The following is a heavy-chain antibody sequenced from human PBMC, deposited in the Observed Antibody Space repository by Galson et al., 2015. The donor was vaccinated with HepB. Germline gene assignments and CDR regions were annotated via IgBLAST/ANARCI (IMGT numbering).Heavy chain of an antibody. CDR3: ARESYCSSTSCPIDY. J-gene: IGHJ4*02. CDR1: GFTFSSYS. Sequence: SLRLSCAASGFTFSSYSMNWVRQAPGKGLEWVSSISSSSSYIYYADSVKGRFTISRDNAKNSLYLQMNSLRAEDTAVYYCARESYCSSTSCPIDYWGQGTLDTVSS. CDR2: ISSSSSYI. V-gene: IGHV3-21*01. D-gene: IGHD2-2*01.